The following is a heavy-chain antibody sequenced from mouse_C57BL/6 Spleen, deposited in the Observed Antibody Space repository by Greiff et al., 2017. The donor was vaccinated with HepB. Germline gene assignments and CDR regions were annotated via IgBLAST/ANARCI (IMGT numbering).Heavy chain of an antibody. V-gene: IGHV1-55*01. CDR1: GYTFTSYW. Sequence: VQLQQPGAELVKPGASVKMSCKASGYTFTSYWITWVKQRPGQGLEWIGDIYPGSGSTNYNEKFKSKATLTVDTSSSTAYMQLSSLTSEDSAVYYCARREDYYGSSYDYAMDYWGQGTSVTVSS. CDR2: IYPGSGST. D-gene: IGHD1-1*01. CDR3: ARREDYYGSSYDYAMDY. J-gene: IGHJ4*01.